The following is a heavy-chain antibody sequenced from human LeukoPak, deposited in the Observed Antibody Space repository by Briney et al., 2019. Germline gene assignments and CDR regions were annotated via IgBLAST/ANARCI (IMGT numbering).Heavy chain of an antibody. D-gene: IGHD6-6*01. CDR2: IIPILGTA. V-gene: IGHV1-69*16. CDR3: ASKLPIAARPDYYYYYMAV. Sequence: SVKVSCKASGGTFSSYSISRVRQAPGQGLEWMGGIIPILGTANYAQKFQGRVTITTDESTSTAYMELSSLRSEDTAVYYCASKLPIAARPDYYYYYMAVWGKGTTVTVSS. J-gene: IGHJ6*03. CDR1: GGTFSSYS.